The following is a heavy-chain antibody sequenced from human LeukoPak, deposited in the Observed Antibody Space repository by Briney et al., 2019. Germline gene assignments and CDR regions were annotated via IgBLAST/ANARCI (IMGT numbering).Heavy chain of an antibody. CDR2: ISGSGGST. CDR1: GFTFSSYG. Sequence: GGTLRLSCAASGFTFSSYGMSWVRQAPGKGLEWVSAISGSGGSTYYADSVKGRFTISRDNSKNTLYLQMNSLRAEDTAVYYCAKRSYYYDSSGYYFGWYFDYWGQGTLVTVSS. J-gene: IGHJ4*02. CDR3: AKRSYYYDSSGYYFGWYFDY. D-gene: IGHD3-22*01. V-gene: IGHV3-23*01.